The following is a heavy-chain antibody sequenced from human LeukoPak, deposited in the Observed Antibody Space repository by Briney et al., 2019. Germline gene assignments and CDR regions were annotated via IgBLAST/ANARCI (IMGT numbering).Heavy chain of an antibody. J-gene: IGHJ3*02. CDR3: ASELVVRDAFDI. Sequence: PGGSLRLSCAASGFIFSSYRMHWVRQPPGKGLEWVSSISSSSSYIYYADSVKGRFTISRDNAKNSLYLQMNSLRAEDTAVYYCASELVVRDAFDIWGQGTMVTVSS. V-gene: IGHV3-21*01. D-gene: IGHD3-22*01. CDR2: ISSSSSYI. CDR1: GFIFSSYR.